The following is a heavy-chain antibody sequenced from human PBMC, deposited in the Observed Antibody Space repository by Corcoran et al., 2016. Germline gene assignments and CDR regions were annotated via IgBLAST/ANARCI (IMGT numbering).Heavy chain of an antibody. CDR2: IYTSGST. CDR1: GGSISGSY. V-gene: IGHV4-4*07. CDR3: ARDRRGAVAGPDGYYFDY. J-gene: IGHJ4*02. D-gene: IGHD6-19*01. Sequence: QVQLQESGPGLVKPSETLSLTCTVSGGSISGSYWSWIRQPAGKGLEWIGRIYTSGSTSYNPSLKSRFTMSVDTSRNQFSLKLTSVTAADTAVSYCARDRRGAVAGPDGYYFDYWGQGTLVTVSS.